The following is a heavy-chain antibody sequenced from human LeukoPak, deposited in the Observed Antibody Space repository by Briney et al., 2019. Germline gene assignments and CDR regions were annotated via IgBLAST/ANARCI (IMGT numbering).Heavy chain of an antibody. D-gene: IGHD2-15*01. Sequence: ASVKVSCKASGYTFSSYGISWVRQAPGQGLEWIGWISAYNGNTNYVQKLQGRATMTTDTSTSTAYMELRSLRSDDTAVYYCARGGLGYCSGGSCPTSWFDPWGQGTLVIVSS. CDR2: ISAYNGNT. CDR3: ARGGLGYCSGGSCPTSWFDP. V-gene: IGHV1-18*01. CDR1: GYTFSSYG. J-gene: IGHJ5*02.